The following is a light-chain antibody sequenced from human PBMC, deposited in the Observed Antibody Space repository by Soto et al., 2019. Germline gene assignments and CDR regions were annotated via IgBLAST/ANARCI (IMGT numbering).Light chain of an antibody. Sequence: QSALTQPPSASGSPGQSVATSCTGTSSDVGGYNYVSWYQQHPGKAPKLMIYEVNKRPSGVPDRFSGSKSGNTASLTVSGLQAEDEADYYCSSYAGSSNVFXTGNKVTVL. V-gene: IGLV2-8*01. CDR1: SSDVGGYNY. CDR2: EVN. J-gene: IGLJ1*01. CDR3: SSYAGSSNV.